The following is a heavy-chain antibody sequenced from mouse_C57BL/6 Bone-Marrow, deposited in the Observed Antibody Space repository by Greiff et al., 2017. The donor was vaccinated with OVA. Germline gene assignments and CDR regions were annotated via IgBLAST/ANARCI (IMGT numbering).Heavy chain of an antibody. Sequence: VQLQQSGPELARPWASVKISCQAFYTFSRRVHFAIRDTNYWMQWVKQRPGQGLEWIGAIYPGIGVTCSNQKFKGKATLTADKSSSTAYMQLSSLTSEDSAVNYCALGRPWFAYWGQGTLVTVSA. V-gene: IGHV1-87*01. CDR3: SEDSAVNYCALGRPWFAY. D-gene: IGHD4-1*01. CDR1: YTFSRRVH. CDR2: GQGLEWIG. J-gene: IGHJ3*01.